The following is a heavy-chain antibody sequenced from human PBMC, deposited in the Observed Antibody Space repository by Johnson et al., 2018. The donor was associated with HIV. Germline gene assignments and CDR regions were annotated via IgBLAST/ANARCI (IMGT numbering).Heavy chain of an antibody. CDR3: ARDGGVAAAVGVVAFDI. J-gene: IGHJ3*02. D-gene: IGHD6-13*01. Sequence: PGNGLERVAIIYRGRSHIYYTHCVQRRFNISRDNAENSLYLQMNSLRAEDTAVYYCARDGGVAAAVGVVAFDIWGQGTLVTVSS. CDR2: IYRGRSHI. V-gene: IGHV3-21*01.